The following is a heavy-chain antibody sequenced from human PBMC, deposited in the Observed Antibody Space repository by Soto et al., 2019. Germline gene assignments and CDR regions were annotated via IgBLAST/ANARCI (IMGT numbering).Heavy chain of an antibody. Sequence: SETLSLTCSVSGGSISSSSYYWGWVRQPPGKGLEWIGSMHYSGKSDFNPSLQSRVTISVDTSQNQCSLKLTSVTAADAAVFYCARLLRTFVGPNWFDLWGRGTLVTVSS. V-gene: IGHV4-39*01. D-gene: IGHD2-21*01. CDR2: MHYSGKS. J-gene: IGHJ5*02. CDR3: ARLLRTFVGPNWFDL. CDR1: GGSISSSSYY.